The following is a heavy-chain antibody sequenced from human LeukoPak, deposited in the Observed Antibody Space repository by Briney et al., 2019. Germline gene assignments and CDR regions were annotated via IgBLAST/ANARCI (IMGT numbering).Heavy chain of an antibody. CDR1: GFTFSSYW. CDR3: AREGYSGYLLDY. CDR2: INSDGSST. J-gene: IGHJ4*02. V-gene: IGHV3-74*01. D-gene: IGHD5-12*01. Sequence: GRSLRLSCAAAGFTFSSYWMHWVRQAPGKGLVWVSRINSDGSSTSYAGSVKGRFTISRDNAKNTLYLQMNSLRAEDTAVYYCAREGYSGYLLDYWGQGTLVTVSS.